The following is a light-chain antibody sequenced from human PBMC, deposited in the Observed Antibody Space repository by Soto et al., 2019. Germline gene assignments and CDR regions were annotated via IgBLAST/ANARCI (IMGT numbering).Light chain of an antibody. Sequence: DIQMTQSPSSLSASVGDRVTIICRASQSISSYLNWYQQKPGKAPRLLIYAASTLESEVPSRFSGSGSGTDFTLTISSLQPEDFASYHCQQSYKTPWTFGQGTMLEI. V-gene: IGKV1-39*01. CDR1: QSISSY. CDR2: AAS. CDR3: QQSYKTPWT. J-gene: IGKJ1*01.